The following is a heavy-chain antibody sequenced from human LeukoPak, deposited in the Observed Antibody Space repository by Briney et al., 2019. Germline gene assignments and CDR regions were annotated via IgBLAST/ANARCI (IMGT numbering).Heavy chain of an antibody. CDR1: GFTFDDYG. V-gene: IGHV3-48*03. D-gene: IGHD3-22*01. Sequence: GGSLRLSCAASGFTFDDYGMSWVRQAPGKGLEWVSYISSSANTITYADSVKGRFTISRDNAKNSLYLQMNSLRAEDTAVYYCARDGRNYYDSSGYYRGYHYFDYWGQGTLVTVSS. CDR2: ISSSANTI. CDR3: ARDGRNYYDSSGYYRGYHYFDY. J-gene: IGHJ4*02.